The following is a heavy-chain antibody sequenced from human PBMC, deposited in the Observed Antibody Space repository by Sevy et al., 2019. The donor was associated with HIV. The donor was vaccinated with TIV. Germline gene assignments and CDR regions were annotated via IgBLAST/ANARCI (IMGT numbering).Heavy chain of an antibody. CDR2: INHSGST. Sequence: SETLSLTCAVYRGSFTGYYWSWIRQPPGKGLEWIGEINHSGSTTYNPSLKSRVTISVDTSKNQFSLRLTSVTAADTAVYYCARGVGNSYGYDPDYWGQGTLVAVSS. D-gene: IGHD5-18*01. V-gene: IGHV4-34*01. CDR1: RGSFTGYY. J-gene: IGHJ4*02. CDR3: ARGVGNSYGYDPDY.